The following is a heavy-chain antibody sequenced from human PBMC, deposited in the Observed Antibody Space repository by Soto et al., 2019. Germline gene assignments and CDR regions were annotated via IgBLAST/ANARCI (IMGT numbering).Heavy chain of an antibody. CDR1: GFTFSSYA. CDR2: ISGSGGST. J-gene: IGHJ5*02. D-gene: IGHD2-2*01. Sequence: GGSLRLSCAASGFTFSSYAMSWVRQAPGKGLEWVSAISGSGGSTYYADSVKGRFTISRDNSKNTLYLQMNSLRAEDTAVYYCAKDSYGYCSSTSCSPPGNWFDPWGQGTLVTVSS. V-gene: IGHV3-23*01. CDR3: AKDSYGYCSSTSCSPPGNWFDP.